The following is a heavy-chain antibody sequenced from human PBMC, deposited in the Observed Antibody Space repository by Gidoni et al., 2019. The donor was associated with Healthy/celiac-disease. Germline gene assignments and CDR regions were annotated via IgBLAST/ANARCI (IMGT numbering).Heavy chain of an antibody. CDR3: ATLRSPPPMDV. CDR2: VDPEDGET. V-gene: IGHV1-69-2*01. CDR1: GSTSTDYY. J-gene: IGHJ6*02. Sequence: EVQLVQTGAEVKKPGATGKISGKVYGSTSTDYYLHWVQQAPGKGLEWLGLVDPEDGETISAEKFQGRVTITADTSTDTAYMELSSLRSEDTAVYYCATLRSPPPMDVWGQGTTVTVSS.